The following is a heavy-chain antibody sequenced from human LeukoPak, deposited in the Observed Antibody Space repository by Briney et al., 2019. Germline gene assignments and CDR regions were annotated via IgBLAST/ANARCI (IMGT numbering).Heavy chain of an antibody. CDR3: ARGPDTAMVFGMEVGY. J-gene: IGHJ4*02. CDR1: GYTFTSYY. Sequence: ASVKVSCKASGYTFTSYYMHWVRQAPGQGLEWMGIINPSGGSTSYAQKFQGRVTMTRDTSTSTVYMELSSLRSEDTAVYYCARGPDTAMVFGMEVGYWGQDTRVTVSS. D-gene: IGHD5-18*01. CDR2: INPSGGST. V-gene: IGHV1-46*01.